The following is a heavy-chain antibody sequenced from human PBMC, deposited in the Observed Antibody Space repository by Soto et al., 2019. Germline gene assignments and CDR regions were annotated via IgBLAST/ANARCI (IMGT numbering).Heavy chain of an antibody. CDR3: AIERTTISMDV. J-gene: IGHJ6*02. CDR1: GYTFTSYD. CDR2: MNPNSGNT. V-gene: IGHV1-8*01. D-gene: IGHD3-9*01. Sequence: QVQLVQSGAEVKKPGASVKVSCKASGYTFTSYDINWVRQATGQGHEWMGGMNPNSGNTGYAQKFQGSVTMTTNTSMSTAYMELGSLGAEDTAVYYCAIERTTISMDVWGQGTTVTVSS.